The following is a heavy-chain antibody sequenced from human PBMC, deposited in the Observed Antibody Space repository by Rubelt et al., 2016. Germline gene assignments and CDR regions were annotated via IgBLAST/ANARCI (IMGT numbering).Heavy chain of an antibody. V-gene: IGHV4-61*05. Sequence: QLQLQESGPGLVKPSETLSLTCSVSGGSISSRTYYWGWIRQPPGKALEWIGYVFYTGSANYNPSLKSRVTISVDTSRNQFSRQLSSVTAADTAVYYCASNTKYSNWHGMNAWGQGTTVIVSS. D-gene: IGHD6-6*01. CDR2: VFYTGSA. CDR1: GGSISSRTYY. CDR3: ASNTKYSNWHGMNA. J-gene: IGHJ6*02.